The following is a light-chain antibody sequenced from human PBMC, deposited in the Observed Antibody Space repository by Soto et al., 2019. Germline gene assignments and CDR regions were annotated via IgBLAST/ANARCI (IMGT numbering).Light chain of an antibody. Sequence: VVMTQSPLSLPVTLGQPASMSFRSSQSLLYSDGSTFLNWFHQRPGQSPRRLIYKVSQRDSGVPDRFSGSGSGTDFTLKISRVEAEDVGVYYCMQGTHRPITFGGGTKVDIK. CDR1: QSLLYSDGSTF. V-gene: IGKV2-30*01. CDR3: MQGTHRPIT. CDR2: KVS. J-gene: IGKJ4*01.